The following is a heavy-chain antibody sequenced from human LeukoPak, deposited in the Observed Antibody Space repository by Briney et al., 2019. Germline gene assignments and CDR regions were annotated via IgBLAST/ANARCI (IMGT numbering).Heavy chain of an antibody. Sequence: QSGGSLRLSCAASGFTFSSYSMNWVRQAPGKGLEWVAVVSDDGSRKYYEDSVKGRFIISRDNSKNTMYLQMNSLRPEDTAVYYCARGIRIGGDNSCDWFDPWGQGTLVTVSS. CDR1: GFTFSSYS. V-gene: IGHV3-30*03. CDR2: VSDDGSRK. CDR3: ARGIRIGGDNSCDWFDP. J-gene: IGHJ5*02. D-gene: IGHD2-21*02.